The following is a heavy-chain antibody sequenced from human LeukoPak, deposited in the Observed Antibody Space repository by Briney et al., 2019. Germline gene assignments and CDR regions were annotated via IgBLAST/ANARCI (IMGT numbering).Heavy chain of an antibody. J-gene: IGHJ4*02. Sequence: GGSLRLSCAASGFTFSSYSMNWVRQAPGKGLEWVSSISSSSSYIYYADSVKGRFTISRDNAKNSLYLQMNSLRAEDTAVYYCARDLGSIVGATDEFDYWGQGTLATVSS. V-gene: IGHV3-21*01. D-gene: IGHD1-26*01. CDR3: ARDLGSIVGATDEFDY. CDR1: GFTFSSYS. CDR2: ISSSSSYI.